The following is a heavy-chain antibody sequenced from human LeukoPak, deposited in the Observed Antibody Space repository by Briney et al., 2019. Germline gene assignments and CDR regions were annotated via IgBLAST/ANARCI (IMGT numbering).Heavy chain of an antibody. CDR2: IYYSGGS. D-gene: IGHD3-10*01. CDR1: GGSISSSDYY. CDR3: VRVEYAYGPVGNWFDP. J-gene: IGHJ5*02. V-gene: IGHV4-39*01. Sequence: SETLSLTCTVSGGSISSSDYYWGWVRQPPGKGLEWIGNIYYSGGSYSSPSLESRVTISSDTSKNQFSVKLTSVTAADTAVYYCVRVEYAYGPVGNWFDPWGQGVLVTVSS.